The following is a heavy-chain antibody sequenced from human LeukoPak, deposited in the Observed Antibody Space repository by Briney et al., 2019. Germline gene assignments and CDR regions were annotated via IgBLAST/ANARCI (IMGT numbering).Heavy chain of an antibody. J-gene: IGHJ4*02. Sequence: GASVKVSFKASGYTFTCYFMHWVRQAPGQGLEWMGRINPNSGGTNYAQKFQGRVTITRDTSISTAYMELSRLRSDDTAVYYCARVSLLKQQLMPFDYWGQGTLVTVSS. CDR1: GYTFTCYF. D-gene: IGHD6-13*01. CDR3: ARVSLLKQQLMPFDY. V-gene: IGHV1-2*06. CDR2: INPNSGGT.